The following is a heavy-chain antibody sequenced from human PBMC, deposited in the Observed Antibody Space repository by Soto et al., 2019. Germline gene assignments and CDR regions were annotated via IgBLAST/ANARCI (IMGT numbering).Heavy chain of an antibody. Sequence: SETLSLTCTVSGGSISSYYWSWIRQPPGKGLEWIGYIYYSGSTNYNPSLKSRVTISIDTSKNQFSLKLSSVTAADTAVYYCARVAGTMNYDILTGYYGWFDPWGQGTLVTVSS. CDR2: IYYSGST. D-gene: IGHD3-9*01. V-gene: IGHV4-59*01. CDR1: GGSISSYY. J-gene: IGHJ5*02. CDR3: ARVAGTMNYDILTGYYGWFDP.